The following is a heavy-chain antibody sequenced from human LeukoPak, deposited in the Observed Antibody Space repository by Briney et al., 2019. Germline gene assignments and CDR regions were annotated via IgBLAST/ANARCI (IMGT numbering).Heavy chain of an antibody. V-gene: IGHV3-23*01. J-gene: IGHJ4*02. D-gene: IGHD2-2*01. CDR1: GFTFSSYA. CDR3: AKQPIVVVPAAIPRGHFDY. Sequence: GGSLRLSCAASGFTFSSYAMSWVRQAPGKGLEWVSAISGSGGSTYYADSVKGRFTISRDNSKNTLYLQMNSLRAEDTAVYYCAKQPIVVVPAAIPRGHFDYWGQGTLVTVSS. CDR2: ISGSGGST.